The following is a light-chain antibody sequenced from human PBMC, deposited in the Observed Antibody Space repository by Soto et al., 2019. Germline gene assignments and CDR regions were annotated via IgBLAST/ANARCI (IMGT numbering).Light chain of an antibody. CDR1: SRDVGGYNY. CDR2: EVS. CDR3: CSYAGSNNYV. V-gene: IGLV2-8*01. J-gene: IGLJ1*01. Sequence: HSVLTQPPSASGSPLASVTIPRTGTSRDVGGYNYVSWYQQHPGKAPKLMIYEVSKRPSGVPDRFSGSKSGNTASLTVSGLQAEDEADYYCCSYAGSNNYVFGTGTKVSVL.